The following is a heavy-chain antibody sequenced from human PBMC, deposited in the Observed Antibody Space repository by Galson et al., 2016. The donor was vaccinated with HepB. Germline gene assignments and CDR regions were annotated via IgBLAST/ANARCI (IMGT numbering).Heavy chain of an antibody. Sequence: SVKVSCKAFGGSFSTYGVTWVRQAPGQGLEWMGGIIPIFGTTNYAQRFQGRVTITADESTSTAYLELSSLKFEDTAVYYCATMGHCSSTGCNAGYYHYFYMDVWGKGTRVTVSS. J-gene: IGHJ6*03. CDR3: ATMGHCSSTGCNAGYYHYFYMDV. V-gene: IGHV1-69*13. D-gene: IGHD2-2*01. CDR1: GGSFSTYG. CDR2: IIPIFGTT.